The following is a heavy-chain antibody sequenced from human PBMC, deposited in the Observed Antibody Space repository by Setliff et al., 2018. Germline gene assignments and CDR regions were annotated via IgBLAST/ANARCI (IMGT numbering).Heavy chain of an antibody. CDR3: ARVGYCSGGSCYSPWGYYYYGMDV. CDR1: GFTFSSYA. D-gene: IGHD2-15*01. Sequence: GGSLRLSCAASGFTFSSYAMSWVRQAPGKGLEWVAVISYDGSNKYYADSVKGRFTISRDNSKNTLYLQMNSLRAEDTAVYYCARVGYCSGGSCYSPWGYYYYGMDVWGQGTTVTVSS. CDR2: ISYDGSNK. J-gene: IGHJ6*02. V-gene: IGHV3-30-3*01.